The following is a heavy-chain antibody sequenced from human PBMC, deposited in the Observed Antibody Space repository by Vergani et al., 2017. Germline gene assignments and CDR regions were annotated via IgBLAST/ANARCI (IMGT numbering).Heavy chain of an antibody. CDR2: IYWNDDK. CDR3: AHRRCGSGSYYEYYFDY. Sequence: QINLKESGPTLVKPTQTLTLTCTFSGFSLSTSGVGVGWIRQPPGKALEWLALIYWNDDKRYSPSLKSMLTITKDTSKTQVVLTMTNRGPVDTATYYCAHRRCGSGSYYEYYFDYWGQGTLVTVSS. CDR1: GFSLSTSGVG. J-gene: IGHJ4*02. D-gene: IGHD3-10*01. V-gene: IGHV2-5*01.